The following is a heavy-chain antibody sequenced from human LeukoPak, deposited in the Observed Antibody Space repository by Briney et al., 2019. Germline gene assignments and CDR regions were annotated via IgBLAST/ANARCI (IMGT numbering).Heavy chain of an antibody. Sequence: GGSLRLSCAASGFTFSDYWMRWVRQAPGKGLEWVSRINSDASRPSYADSVKGRFTITRDNAKNTLYLQMNSLRVEDTGLYYCTRETRETGSGDHQTDAFDIWGQGTMVSVSS. D-gene: IGHD2-15*01. CDR1: GFTFSDYW. V-gene: IGHV3-74*01. CDR3: TRETRETGSGDHQTDAFDI. J-gene: IGHJ3*02. CDR2: INSDASRP.